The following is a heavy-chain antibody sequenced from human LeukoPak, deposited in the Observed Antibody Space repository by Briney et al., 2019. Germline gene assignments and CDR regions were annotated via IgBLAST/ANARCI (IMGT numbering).Heavy chain of an antibody. Sequence: SGTLSLTCAVSGVSISSNLWWTWVRQPPGKGLEWIGNIYYTGSTYYNPSLKSRVTISVDTSKNQFSLRLSSVTAADTAVYYCARHVGSNSSWYRSFDYWGQGTLVTVSS. J-gene: IGHJ4*02. CDR3: ARHVGSNSSWYRSFDY. D-gene: IGHD6-13*01. CDR2: IYYTGST. V-gene: IGHV4-4*02. CDR1: GVSISSNLW.